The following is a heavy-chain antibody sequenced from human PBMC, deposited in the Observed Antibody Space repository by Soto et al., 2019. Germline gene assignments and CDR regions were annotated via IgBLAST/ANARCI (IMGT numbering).Heavy chain of an antibody. CDR3: ARETSGWYYFDY. J-gene: IGHJ4*02. D-gene: IGHD6-19*01. Sequence: GGSLRLSCAASGFTFSSYGMHWVRQAPGKGLEWVAVIWYDGSNKYYADSVKGRFTISRDNSKNTLYLQMNSLRAEDTAVYYCARETSGWYYFDYWGQGTLVTVSS. V-gene: IGHV3-33*01. CDR2: IWYDGSNK. CDR1: GFTFSSYG.